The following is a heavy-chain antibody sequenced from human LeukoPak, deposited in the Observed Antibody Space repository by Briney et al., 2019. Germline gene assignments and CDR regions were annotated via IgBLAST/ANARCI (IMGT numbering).Heavy chain of an antibody. V-gene: IGHV1-69*04. Sequence: SVKVSCKASGGTFSSYAISWVRQAPGQGLEWMGRIIPILGIANYAQKFQGRVTITADKSTSTAYMELSSLRSEDTAVYYCAKALVGIDAFEIWGQGTMVTVSS. J-gene: IGHJ3*02. CDR3: AKALVGIDAFEI. CDR2: IIPILGIA. D-gene: IGHD1-26*01. CDR1: GGTFSSYA.